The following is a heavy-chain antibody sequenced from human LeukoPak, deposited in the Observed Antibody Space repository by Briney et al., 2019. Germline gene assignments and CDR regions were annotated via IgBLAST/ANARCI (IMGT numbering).Heavy chain of an antibody. J-gene: IGHJ4*02. D-gene: IGHD5-18*01. CDR3: AKDPRVQPLDY. CDR2: INSDGSIA. CDR1: GFTFSTYW. Sequence: GGSLRLSCAASGFTFSTYWMHWVRQVPGKGLVWVSRINSDGSIADYADAVKGRFTISRDNARNTLYLEMNSLRAEDTAVYYCAKDPRVQPLDYWGQGTLVTVSS. V-gene: IGHV3-74*01.